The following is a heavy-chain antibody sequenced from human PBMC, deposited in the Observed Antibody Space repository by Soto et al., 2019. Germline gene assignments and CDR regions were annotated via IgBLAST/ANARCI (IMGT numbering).Heavy chain of an antibody. Sequence: GGSLRLSCAASGFTFSSYWMHWVRQAPGKGLVWVSRINSDGSSTSYADSVKGRFTISRDNAKNTLYLQMSSLRAEDTAVYYCARGVIASSPYTFDYWGQGTLVTVSS. V-gene: IGHV3-74*01. J-gene: IGHJ4*02. CDR2: INSDGSST. CDR3: ARGVIASSPYTFDY. D-gene: IGHD3-10*01. CDR1: GFTFSSYW.